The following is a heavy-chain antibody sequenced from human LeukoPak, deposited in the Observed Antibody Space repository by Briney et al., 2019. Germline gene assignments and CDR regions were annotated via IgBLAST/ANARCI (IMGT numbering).Heavy chain of an antibody. Sequence: SETLSLTCTVSGGSINSYYWSWIRQPPGKGLECIGYIHYTGSTNYNPSLKSRVTISVDTSKNQFSLKLSSVTAADTAVYYCARHGTMYYYDSSGYFDYWGQGTLVTVSS. V-gene: IGHV4-59*08. CDR3: ARHGTMYYYDSSGYFDY. D-gene: IGHD3-22*01. J-gene: IGHJ4*02. CDR2: IHYTGST. CDR1: GGSINSYY.